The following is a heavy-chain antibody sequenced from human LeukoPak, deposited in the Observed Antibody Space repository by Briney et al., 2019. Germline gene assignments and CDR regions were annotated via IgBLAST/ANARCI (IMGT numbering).Heavy chain of an antibody. CDR1: GGSFSGYY. J-gene: IGHJ4*02. CDR3: ARDSYGSYVPFDY. Sequence: PSETLSLTCAVYGGSFSGYYWSWVRQAPGKGLEWVSVIYSGGSTYYADSVKGRFTISRDNSKNTLYLQMNSLRAEDTAVYYCARDSYGSYVPFDYWGQGTLVTVSS. V-gene: IGHV3-53*01. D-gene: IGHD5-18*01. CDR2: IYSGGST.